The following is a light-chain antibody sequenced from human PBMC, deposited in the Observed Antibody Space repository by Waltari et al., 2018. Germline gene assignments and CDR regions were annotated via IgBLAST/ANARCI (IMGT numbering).Light chain of an antibody. J-gene: IGKJ2*01. Sequence: EIVVTQSPLSLPVTPGEPASISCRSSQSLVFSKGNNYLDWYLQKPGQSPQLLIYGTSTRASGVPDRFSGSGSGTDFTLKISRVETEDVGIYYCMQALQAPYTFGQGTKLEIK. CDR1: QSLVFSKGNNY. V-gene: IGKV2-28*01. CDR2: GTS. CDR3: MQALQAPYT.